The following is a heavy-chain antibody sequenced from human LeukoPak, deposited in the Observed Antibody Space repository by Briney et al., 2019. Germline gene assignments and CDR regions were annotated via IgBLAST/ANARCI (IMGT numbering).Heavy chain of an antibody. CDR2: ISGSGGST. D-gene: IGHD3-10*01. CDR3: ARDSYGSGSYRFDY. J-gene: IGHJ4*02. V-gene: IGHV3-23*01. CDR1: GFTFSSYA. Sequence: GGSLRLSCAASGFTFSSYAMSWVRQAPGKGLEWVSAISGSGGSTYYADSVKGRFIISSDNSKNTLYLQMNSLRAEDTAVYYCARDSYGSGSYRFDYWGEGTLLTVSS.